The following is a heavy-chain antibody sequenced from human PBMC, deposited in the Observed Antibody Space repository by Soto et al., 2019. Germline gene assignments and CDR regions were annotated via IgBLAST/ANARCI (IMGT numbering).Heavy chain of an antibody. CDR2: ISGSGGST. CDR1: AFTFSSYA. D-gene: IGHD3-3*01. CDR3: AKSLNFWSGTGRYSYYYGMDV. Sequence: GGSLRLSCAASAFTFSSYAMSWVRQAPGKGREWVSPISGSGGSTYYADSVKGRFSISRDSSKNTLYLQINSLRAETTAVYYCAKSLNFWSGTGRYSYYYGMDVWGQGTTVTVSS. J-gene: IGHJ6*02. V-gene: IGHV3-23*01.